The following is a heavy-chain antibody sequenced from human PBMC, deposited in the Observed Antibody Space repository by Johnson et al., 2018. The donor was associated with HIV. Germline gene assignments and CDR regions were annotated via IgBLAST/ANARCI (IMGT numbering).Heavy chain of an antibody. CDR3: VNTYSGSWYDAFDI. J-gene: IGHJ3*02. D-gene: IGHD6-13*01. CDR2: IGTAGDT. CDR1: GFTFDDHG. V-gene: IGHV3-13*01. Sequence: VQLVESGGGLVRPGGSLRLSCAASGFTFDDHGMSWVRQATGKGLEWVSGIGTAGDTYYPGSVKGRFTISRDNSKNTLYFQMNSLRAEDTAVYYCVNTYSGSWYDAFDIWGQGTLVTVSS.